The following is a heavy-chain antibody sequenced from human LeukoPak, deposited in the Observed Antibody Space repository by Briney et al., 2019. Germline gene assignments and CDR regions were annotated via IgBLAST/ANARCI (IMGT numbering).Heavy chain of an antibody. J-gene: IGHJ4*02. CDR3: ARAIVEARTEHFDY. Sequence: ASVKVSCKASGGTFSSYAISWVRQAPGQGLEWMGGIIPIFGTANYAQKFQGRVTITADESTSTAYMELSSLRSEDTAVYYCARAIVEARTEHFDYWGQGTLVTVSS. D-gene: IGHD1-26*01. CDR1: GGTFSSYA. V-gene: IGHV1-69*01. CDR2: IIPIFGTA.